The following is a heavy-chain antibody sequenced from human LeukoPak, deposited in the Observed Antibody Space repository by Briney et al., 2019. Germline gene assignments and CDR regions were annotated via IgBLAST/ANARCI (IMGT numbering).Heavy chain of an antibody. CDR3: ARDSSGYYSHAFDI. CDR2: IYHSGST. Sequence: SQTLSLTCAVSGGSISSGGYSWSWIRQPPGKGLEGIGYIYHSGSTYYNPSLKSRVTISVDRSKNQFSLKLSSVTAADTAVYYCARDSSGYYSHAFDIWGQGTMVTVSS. J-gene: IGHJ3*02. D-gene: IGHD3-22*01. V-gene: IGHV4-30-2*01. CDR1: GGSISSGGYS.